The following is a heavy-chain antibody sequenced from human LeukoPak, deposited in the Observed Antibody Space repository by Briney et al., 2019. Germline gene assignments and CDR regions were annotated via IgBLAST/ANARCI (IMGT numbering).Heavy chain of an antibody. CDR1: GYTFTGYY. J-gene: IGHJ4*02. V-gene: IGHV1-2*02. CDR2: INPNSGGT. D-gene: IGHD3-22*01. CDR3: ARDLDYYDSSGYYYDFGY. Sequence: GASVKVSCKASGYTFTGYYMHWVRQAPGQGLEWMGWINPNSGGTNYAQKFQGRVTMTRDTSISTAYMEVSRLRSDDTAVYYCARDLDYYDSSGYYYDFGYWGQGTLVTVSS.